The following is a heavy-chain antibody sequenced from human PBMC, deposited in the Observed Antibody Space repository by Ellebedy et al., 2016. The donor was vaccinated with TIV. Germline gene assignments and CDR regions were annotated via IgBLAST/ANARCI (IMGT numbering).Heavy chain of an antibody. Sequence: GESLKISXAASGFTFSSYWMHWVRQAPGKGLVWVSRINSDGSSTSYADSVKGRFTISRDNAKNTLYLQMNSLRAEDTAVYYCARDRGLGFNPWGQGTLVTVSS. CDR1: GFTFSSYW. V-gene: IGHV3-74*01. CDR2: INSDGSST. CDR3: ARDRGLGFNP. D-gene: IGHD6-19*01. J-gene: IGHJ5*02.